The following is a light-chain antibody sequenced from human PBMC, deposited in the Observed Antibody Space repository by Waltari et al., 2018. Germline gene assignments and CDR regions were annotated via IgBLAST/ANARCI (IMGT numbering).Light chain of an antibody. V-gene: IGKV4-1*01. J-gene: IGKJ1*01. CDR2: WAS. CDR1: QSVLYSPNSQNY. Sequence: DIVMTQSPDSLAVSLGERATINCKSSQSVLYSPNSQNYLAWYQQKPGQPPKLLIYWASTRESGVPDRFSGSESGKDFTRTISSLQAEDVAVYYCQQYYSTPWTFGQGTKVEIK. CDR3: QQYYSTPWT.